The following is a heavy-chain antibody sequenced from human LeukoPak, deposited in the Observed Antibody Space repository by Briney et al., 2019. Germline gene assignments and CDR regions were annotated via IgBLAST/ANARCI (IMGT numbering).Heavy chain of an antibody. V-gene: IGHV3-9*01. Sequence: GGSLRLSCAASGFTFDDYAMHWVRQAPGKGLEWVSGISWNSGSIGYADSVKGRFTISRDNSKNTLYLQMNSLRAEDTAVYYCAKNGDYHKLNDAFDIWGQGTMVTVSS. CDR1: GFTFDDYA. J-gene: IGHJ3*02. CDR3: AKNGDYHKLNDAFDI. CDR2: ISWNSGSI. D-gene: IGHD4-17*01.